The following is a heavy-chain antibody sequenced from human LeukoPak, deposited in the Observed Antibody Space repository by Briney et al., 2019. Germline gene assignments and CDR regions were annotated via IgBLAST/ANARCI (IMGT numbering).Heavy chain of an antibody. CDR1: GGSVTTYY. D-gene: IGHD3-10*01. CDR3: ARGRDGSYFFDY. CDR2: IHYSGST. Sequence: PSETLSLTCTVSGGSVTTYYWSWIRQPPGKGLEWIGYIHYSGSTNYNPSLKSRVTTSLDTSKNQFSLRVSSVTAADTAVYYCARGRDGSYFFDYWGQGAPVAVSS. J-gene: IGHJ4*02. V-gene: IGHV4-59*02.